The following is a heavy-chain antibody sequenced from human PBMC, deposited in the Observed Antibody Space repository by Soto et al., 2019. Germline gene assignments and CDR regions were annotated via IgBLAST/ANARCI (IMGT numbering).Heavy chain of an antibody. CDR1: GFTFSSYW. D-gene: IGHD6-6*01. Sequence: GGSLRLSCAASGFTFSSYWMSWVRQAPGKGLEWVANIKQDGSEKYYVDSVKGRFTISRDNAKNSLYLQMNSLRAEDTAVYYCARFMTVEYSSSSGPAHYYYGMDVWGQGTTVTVSS. CDR2: IKQDGSEK. J-gene: IGHJ6*02. V-gene: IGHV3-7*05. CDR3: ARFMTVEYSSSSGPAHYYYGMDV.